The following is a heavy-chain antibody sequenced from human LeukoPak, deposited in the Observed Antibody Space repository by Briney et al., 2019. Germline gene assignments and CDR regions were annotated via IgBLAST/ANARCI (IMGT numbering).Heavy chain of an antibody. Sequence: GGSLRLSCAASGFTFSSYAMSWVRQAPGKGLAWVSTISGGSGSTYCADSVKGRFTISRDNAKNSLYLQMSNLRAEDTAVYFCARGGGLDVWGQGATVTVSS. CDR3: ARGGGLDV. CDR2: ISGGSGST. V-gene: IGHV3-23*01. D-gene: IGHD3-16*01. J-gene: IGHJ6*02. CDR1: GFTFSSYA.